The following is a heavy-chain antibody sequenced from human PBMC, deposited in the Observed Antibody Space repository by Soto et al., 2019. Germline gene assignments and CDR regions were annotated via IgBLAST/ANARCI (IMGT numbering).Heavy chain of an antibody. J-gene: IGHJ4*02. CDR2: ISGGGGST. D-gene: IGHD3-16*02. CDR1: GFTFSSYV. CDR3: AKGTHYDFVGGSSRYTPCDY. Sequence: EVQLLESGGGLVQPGGSLRLSCAASGFTFSSYVMSWVRQAPGKGLEWVSGISGGGGSTYYADPVKGRFTISRDNSKNTVYVQMKSMGAEDTAVYYCAKGTHYDFVGGSSRYTPCDYWGQGSLVTVS. V-gene: IGHV3-23*01.